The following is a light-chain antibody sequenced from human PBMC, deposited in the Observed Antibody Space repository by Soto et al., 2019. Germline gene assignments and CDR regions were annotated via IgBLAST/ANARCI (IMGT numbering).Light chain of an antibody. V-gene: IGLV2-18*01. CDR1: STDFVSYNR. J-gene: IGLJ1*01. Sequence: QSVLTQPPSVSGSPGQSVTISCTGTSTDFVSYNRVSWYQQPPSTAPKLIIYEASNRPSGVPDRFSGSKSGNTASPTISGLQAADEADYYCSLYTSENTYVFGTGTKVTVL. CDR2: EAS. CDR3: SLYTSENTYV.